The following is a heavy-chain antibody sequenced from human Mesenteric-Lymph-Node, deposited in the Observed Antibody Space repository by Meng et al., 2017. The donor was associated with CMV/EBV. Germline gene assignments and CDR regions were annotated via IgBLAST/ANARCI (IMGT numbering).Heavy chain of an antibody. CDR3: TRDLTDFWSGYYH. Sequence: GESLKISCAASGFTFSSYWMYLVRQAPGKGLVWVSRINSDGSSTSYADSVKGRFTISRDNAKNTLYLQMNSLRAEDTAVYYCTRDLTDFWSGYYHWGQGTLVTVSS. D-gene: IGHD3-3*01. CDR1: GFTFSSYW. J-gene: IGHJ5*02. CDR2: INSDGSST. V-gene: IGHV3-74*01.